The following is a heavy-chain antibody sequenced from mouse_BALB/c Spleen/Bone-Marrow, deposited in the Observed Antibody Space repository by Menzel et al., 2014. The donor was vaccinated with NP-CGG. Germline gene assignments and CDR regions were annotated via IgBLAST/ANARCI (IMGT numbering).Heavy chain of an antibody. Sequence: VMLVESGPGLVAPSQSLSITCTASGFSLSRYSVHWVRQPPGKGLEWLGMIWGGGSTDYNSALKPRLSISKDNSKSQVFLKMNSLQTDGTAMYYCARNSGTWGFDYWGQGTTLTVSS. D-gene: IGHD3-2*02. CDR3: ARNSGTWGFDY. J-gene: IGHJ2*01. V-gene: IGHV2-6-4*01. CDR2: IWGGGST. CDR1: GFSLSRYS.